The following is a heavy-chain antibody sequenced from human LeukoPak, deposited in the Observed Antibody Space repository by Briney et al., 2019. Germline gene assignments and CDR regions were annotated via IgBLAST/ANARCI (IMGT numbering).Heavy chain of an antibody. CDR2: ISGSGGST. J-gene: IGHJ4*02. CDR3: AKRATYYDFWSGLIDY. CDR1: GFTFSSYA. V-gene: IGHV3-23*01. D-gene: IGHD3-3*01. Sequence: PWGSLRLSCAASGFTFSSYAMSWVRQAPGKGLEWVSAISGSGGSTYYADSVKGRFTISRDNSKNTLYLQMNSLRAEDTAVYYCAKRATYYDFWSGLIDYWGQGTLVTVSS.